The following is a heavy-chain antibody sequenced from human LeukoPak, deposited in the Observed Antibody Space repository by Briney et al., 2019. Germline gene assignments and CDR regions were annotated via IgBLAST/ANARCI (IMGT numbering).Heavy chain of an antibody. CDR3: ARSPDILTGERFDY. J-gene: IGHJ4*02. CDR1: GYTFTSYY. CDR2: MNPKSGGT. D-gene: IGHD3-9*01. V-gene: IGHV1-2*02. Sequence: ASVKVSCKASGYTFTSYYMHWVRQAPGQGLEWMGWMNPKSGGTNYAQKFEARVTMNRDTSISTAYMELSRLRFDDTAVYYCARSPDILTGERFDYWGQGTLVTVSS.